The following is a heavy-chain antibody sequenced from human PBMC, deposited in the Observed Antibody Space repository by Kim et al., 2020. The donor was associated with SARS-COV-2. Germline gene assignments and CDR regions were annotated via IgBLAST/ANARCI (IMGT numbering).Heavy chain of an antibody. CDR3: ARARVVAAIDDAFDI. J-gene: IGHJ3*02. Sequence: DSVKGRFTISRDNAKNSLYLQMNSLRAEDTAVYYCARARVVAAIDDAFDIWGQGTMVTVSS. D-gene: IGHD2-15*01. V-gene: IGHV3-21*01.